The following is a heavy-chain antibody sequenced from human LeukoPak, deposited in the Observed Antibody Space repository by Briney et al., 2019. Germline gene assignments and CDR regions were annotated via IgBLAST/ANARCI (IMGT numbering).Heavy chain of an antibody. Sequence: PGGSLRLSRAASGFTFSSYAMSWVRQAPGKGLEWVSAISGSGGSTYYADSVKGRFTISRDNSKNTLYLQMNSLRAEDTAVYYCAAGVATISPYYYYGMDVWGQGTTVTVSS. D-gene: IGHD5-12*01. CDR1: GFTFSSYA. J-gene: IGHJ6*02. CDR2: ISGSGGST. CDR3: AAGVATISPYYYYGMDV. V-gene: IGHV3-23*01.